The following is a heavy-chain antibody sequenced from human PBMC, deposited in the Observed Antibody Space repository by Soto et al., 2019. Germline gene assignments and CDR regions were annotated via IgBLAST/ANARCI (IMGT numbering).Heavy chain of an antibody. D-gene: IGHD1-26*01. J-gene: IGHJ4*02. Sequence: GASVKVPCKASGYTFTSYSMHWVRQAPGQRLEWMGWINAGNGNTKYSQKFQGRVTITRDTSASTAYMELSSLRSEDTAVYYCARDSGVGASFDYWGQGTLVTVSS. CDR2: INAGNGNT. CDR1: GYTFTSYS. CDR3: ARDSGVGASFDY. V-gene: IGHV1-3*01.